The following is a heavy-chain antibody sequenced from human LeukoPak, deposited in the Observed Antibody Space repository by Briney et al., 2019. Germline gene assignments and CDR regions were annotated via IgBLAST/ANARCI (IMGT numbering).Heavy chain of an antibody. CDR2: IHYDSSTE. D-gene: IGHD1-1*01. Sequence: PGGSLRLSCAASGFAFSSYGMHWVRQAPGKGLEWVAYIHYDSSTEDYADSVKGRFTISRDNAKNSLYLQMNSLRAEDTAVYYCARARTTGTWGDAFDIWGQGTMVTVSS. V-gene: IGHV3-30*02. CDR1: GFAFSSYG. J-gene: IGHJ3*02. CDR3: ARARTTGTWGDAFDI.